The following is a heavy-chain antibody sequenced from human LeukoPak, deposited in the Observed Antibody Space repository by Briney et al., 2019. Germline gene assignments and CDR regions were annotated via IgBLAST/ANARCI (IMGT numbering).Heavy chain of an antibody. CDR3: ASSPTYYYGSGSDAFDI. CDR2: IIPIFGTA. Sequence: GSSVKVSCKASGGTFSSYAISWVRQAPGQGLEWMGGIIPIFGTANYAQKFQGRVTITADESTSTAYMELSSLRSEDTAVYYCASSPTYYYGSGSDAFDIWGQGTMVTVSS. J-gene: IGHJ3*02. V-gene: IGHV1-69*01. CDR1: GGTFSSYA. D-gene: IGHD3-10*01.